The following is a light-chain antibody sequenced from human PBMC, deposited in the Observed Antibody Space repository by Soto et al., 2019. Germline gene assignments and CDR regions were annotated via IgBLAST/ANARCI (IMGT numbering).Light chain of an antibody. Sequence: VLSHSPGTLSLSPGERATLSCRASQTVRNNYLSWYQQKPGQAPRLLIYDASSRATGIPDRFSGGGSGTEFTLIVSSLQSEDSAVYYCQQYNSWRWTFGQGTKVDI. V-gene: IGKV3-20*01. CDR3: QQYNSWRWT. CDR1: QTVRNNY. CDR2: DAS. J-gene: IGKJ1*01.